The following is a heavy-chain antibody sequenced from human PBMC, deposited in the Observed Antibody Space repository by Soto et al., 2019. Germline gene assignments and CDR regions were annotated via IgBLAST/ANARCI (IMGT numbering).Heavy chain of an antibody. Sequence: EVQLVESGGGLVQPGGSLRLSCAASGFTFSDHYMDWVRQAPGKGLEWVGRTRNKANSYTTEYAASVKGRFTISRDDSTNSLYLHMNSLTTEDTAVYYCAARRSWGQGNLVTVAS. CDR3: AARRS. CDR1: GFTFSDHY. CDR2: TRNKANSYTT. V-gene: IGHV3-72*01. J-gene: IGHJ1*01.